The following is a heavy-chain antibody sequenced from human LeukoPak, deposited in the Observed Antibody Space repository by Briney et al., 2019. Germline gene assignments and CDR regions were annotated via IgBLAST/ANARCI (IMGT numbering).Heavy chain of an antibody. CDR2: ISSSSSYI. CDR3: ARGGITMVRGVVYFDY. V-gene: IGHV3-21*01. J-gene: IGHJ4*02. Sequence: GGSLRLSCAASGFTFSSYSMNWVRQAPGKGLEWVSSISSSSSYIYYADSAKGRFTISRDNAKNSLYLQMNSLRAEDTAVYYCARGGITMVRGVVYFDYWGQGTLVTVYS. D-gene: IGHD3-10*01. CDR1: GFTFSSYS.